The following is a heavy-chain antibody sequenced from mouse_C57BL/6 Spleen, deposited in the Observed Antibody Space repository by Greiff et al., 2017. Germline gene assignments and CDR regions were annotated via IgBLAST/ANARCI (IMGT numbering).Heavy chain of an antibody. CDR2: IRRKSNNYAT. Sequence: EVKLMESGGGLVQPKGSLKLSCAASGFSFNTYAMNWVRQAPGQGLEWVARIRRKSNNYATYYDDSVKDRFTISRDDSESMLYLQMNNLKTEDTARYYCVRQGTPNAMDDWGKGTSVTVSS. J-gene: IGHJ4*01. D-gene: IGHD3-3*01. CDR3: VRQGTPNAMDD. V-gene: IGHV10-1*01. CDR1: GFSFNTYA.